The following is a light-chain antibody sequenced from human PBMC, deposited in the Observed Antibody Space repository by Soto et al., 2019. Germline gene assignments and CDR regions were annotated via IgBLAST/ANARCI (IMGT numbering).Light chain of an antibody. CDR2: RSN. Sequence: QSVLTQPPSASGTPGQRVTISCSGSSSNIGSNYVYWYQQLPGTAPKLLIYRSNQRPSGVPDRFSGSKSGTSASLAISGLRSEDEADYYCAAWDDSLSGRGVFGTGTKVTVL. J-gene: IGLJ1*01. V-gene: IGLV1-47*01. CDR1: SSNIGSNY. CDR3: AAWDDSLSGRGV.